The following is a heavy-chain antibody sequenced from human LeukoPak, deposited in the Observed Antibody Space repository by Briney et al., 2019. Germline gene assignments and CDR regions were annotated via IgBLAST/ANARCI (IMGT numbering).Heavy chain of an antibody. D-gene: IGHD3-10*01. Sequence: GGSLRLSCAASGFTFSSYAINWVRQAPGKGLDWVSATSGGGLTTYYADSVKGRFTISRDNSKNTLYLQMNSLRAEDTAVYYCARKVYGSAYFDYWGQGTLVTVSS. CDR1: GFTFSSYA. CDR2: TSGGGLTT. J-gene: IGHJ4*02. V-gene: IGHV3-23*01. CDR3: ARKVYGSAYFDY.